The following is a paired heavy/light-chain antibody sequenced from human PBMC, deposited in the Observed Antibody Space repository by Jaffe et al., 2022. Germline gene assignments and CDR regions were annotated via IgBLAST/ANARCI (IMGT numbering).Heavy chain of an antibody. CDR3: ARDGGFGGWSPVYYFDY. CDR2: ISSSSSYI. D-gene: IGHD6-19*01. V-gene: IGHV3-21*01. CDR1: GFTFSSYS. Sequence: EVQLVESGGGLVKPGGSLRLSCAASGFTFSSYSMNWVRQAPGKGLEWVSSISSSSSYIYYADSVKGRFTISRDNAKNSLYLQMNSLRAEDTAVYYCARDGGFGGWSPVYYFDYWGQGTLVTVSS. J-gene: IGHJ4*02.
Light chain of an antibody. CDR3: QQRSNWPPWT. CDR2: DAS. V-gene: IGKV3-11*01. J-gene: IGKJ1*01. CDR1: QSVSSY. Sequence: EIVLTQSPATLSLSPGERATLSCRASQSVSSYLAWYQQKPGQAPRLLIYDASNRATGIPARFSGSGSGTDFTLTISSLEPEDFAVYYCQQRSNWPPWTFGQGTKVEIK.